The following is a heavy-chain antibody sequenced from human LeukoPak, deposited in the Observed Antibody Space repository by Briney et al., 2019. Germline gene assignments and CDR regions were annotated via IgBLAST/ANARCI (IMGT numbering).Heavy chain of an antibody. CDR3: ARRGYCSSTSCYENFDY. V-gene: IGHV5-51*01. J-gene: IGHJ4*02. CDR2: IYPGDSDT. D-gene: IGHD2-2*01. CDR1: GYSFTSYW. Sequence: RGESLKISCKGSGYSFTSYWISWVRQMPGKGLEWMGIIYPGDSDTRYSPSFQGQVTISADKSISTAYLQWSSLKASDTAIYYCARRGYCSSTSCYENFDYWGQGTLVTVSS.